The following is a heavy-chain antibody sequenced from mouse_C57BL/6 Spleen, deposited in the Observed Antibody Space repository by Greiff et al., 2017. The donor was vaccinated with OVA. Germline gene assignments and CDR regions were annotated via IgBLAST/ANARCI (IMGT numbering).Heavy chain of an antibody. V-gene: IGHV5-17*01. CDR2: ISRASSTI. D-gene: IGHD2-2*01. Sequence: EVNVVESGGGLVKPGGSLKLSCAASGFTFSDSGMHWVRQAPEQGLEWVAYISRASSTIYYADTVKGRFTISRDNAKNTLFLQMTSLRSEDTAMYYGANADGYDRYRYWGQGTSVTVSS. CDR1: GFTFSDSG. J-gene: IGHJ4*01. CDR3: ANADGYDRYRY.